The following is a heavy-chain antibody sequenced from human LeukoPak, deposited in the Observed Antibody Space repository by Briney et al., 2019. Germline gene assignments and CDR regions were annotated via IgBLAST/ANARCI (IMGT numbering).Heavy chain of an antibody. D-gene: IGHD1-26*01. CDR1: GYSISSGYY. J-gene: IGHJ4*02. CDR2: IYHSGIT. V-gene: IGHV4-38-2*02. CDR3: AREVRELAYFDY. Sequence: SETLSLTCTVSGYSISSGYYWGWIRQSPGEGLEWIVIIYHSGITYYNPSLKSRVTISVDTSKNQFSLKLSSVTAADTAVYYCAREVRELAYFDYWGQGTLVTVSS.